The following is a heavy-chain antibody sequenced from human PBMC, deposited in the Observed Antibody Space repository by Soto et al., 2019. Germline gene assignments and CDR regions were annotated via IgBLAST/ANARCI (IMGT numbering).Heavy chain of an antibody. CDR1: GYTFTSYY. CDR3: VREGATGYYFDY. D-gene: IGHD1-26*01. V-gene: IGHV1-46*03. CDR2: INPSGGST. J-gene: IGHJ4*02. Sequence: QVQLVQSGAEVKKPGASVKVSCKASGYTFTSYYMHWVRQAPGQGLEWMGIINPSGGSTSYAQKFQGRVTMTRDTSTSTVYMELSSLRSEDTAVYYCVREGATGYYFDYWGQGTLVTVSS.